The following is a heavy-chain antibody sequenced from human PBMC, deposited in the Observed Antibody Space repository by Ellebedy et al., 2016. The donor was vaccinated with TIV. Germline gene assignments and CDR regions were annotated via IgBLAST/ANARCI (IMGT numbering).Heavy chain of an antibody. D-gene: IGHD1-26*01. Sequence: AASVKVSCKASGYTFTSYGISWVRQAPGQGLAWMGWISDYNGNTNYAQKLQGRVTMTTDTSASTAYMELSSLRSEDTAVYYCARAGVGVTFVLSAFDIWGQGTMVTVSS. CDR1: GYTFTSYG. CDR2: ISDYNGNT. V-gene: IGHV1-18*01. CDR3: ARAGVGVTFVLSAFDI. J-gene: IGHJ3*02.